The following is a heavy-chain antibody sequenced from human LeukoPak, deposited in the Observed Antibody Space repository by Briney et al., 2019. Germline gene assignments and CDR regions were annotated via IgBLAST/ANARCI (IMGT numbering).Heavy chain of an antibody. CDR2: INPNSGGT. CDR1: GYTFTGYY. CDR3: ARVFSRTIAAAGPPAY. Sequence: ASVKVSCKASGYTFTGYYMHWVRQAPGQGLEWMGWINPNSGGTNYAQKFQGRVTMTRDTSISTAYMELSRLRSDGTAVYYCARVFSRTIAAAGPPAYWGQGTLVTVSS. V-gene: IGHV1-2*02. D-gene: IGHD6-13*01. J-gene: IGHJ4*02.